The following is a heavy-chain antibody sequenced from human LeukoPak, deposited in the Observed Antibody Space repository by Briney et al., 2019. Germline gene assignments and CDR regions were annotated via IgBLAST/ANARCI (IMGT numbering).Heavy chain of an antibody. D-gene: IGHD3-9*01. CDR3: ARDGDDILTEKTNFDY. Sequence: PSETLSLTCTVSGGSISSYYWSWIRQPPGKGLEWIGYIYYSGSTNYNPSLKSRVTISVDTSKNQFSLKLSSVTAADTAVYYCARDGDDILTEKTNFDYWGQGTLVTVSS. J-gene: IGHJ4*02. CDR2: IYYSGST. V-gene: IGHV4-59*01. CDR1: GGSISSYY.